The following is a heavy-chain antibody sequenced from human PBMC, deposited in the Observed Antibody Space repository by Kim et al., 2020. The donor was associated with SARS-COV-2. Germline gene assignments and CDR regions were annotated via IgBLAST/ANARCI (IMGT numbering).Heavy chain of an antibody. CDR1: GGTFSSYA. D-gene: IGHD5-18*01. V-gene: IGHV1-69*13. CDR2: IIPIFGTA. CDR3: ARDGYSYGQGGMDV. Sequence: SVKVSCKASGGTFSSYAISWVRQAPGQGLEWMGGIIPIFGTANYAQKFQGRVTITADESTSTAYMELSSLRSEDTAVYYCARDGYSYGQGGMDVWGQGTTVTVSS. J-gene: IGHJ6*02.